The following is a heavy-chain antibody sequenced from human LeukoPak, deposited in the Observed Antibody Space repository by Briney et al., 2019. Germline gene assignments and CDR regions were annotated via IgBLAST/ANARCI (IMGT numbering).Heavy chain of an antibody. V-gene: IGHV1-18*01. CDR1: GYTFTSYG. D-gene: IGHD3-3*01. CDR2: ISAYNGNT. J-gene: IGHJ4*02. Sequence: ASVKVSCKASGYTFTSYGISWVRQAPGQGLEWMGWISAYNGNTNYAQKLQGRVTMTTDTSTSTAYMELRSLRSDDTAVYYCARGYDFWSGYFYFDYWGQGTLVTVSS. CDR3: ARGYDFWSGYFYFDY.